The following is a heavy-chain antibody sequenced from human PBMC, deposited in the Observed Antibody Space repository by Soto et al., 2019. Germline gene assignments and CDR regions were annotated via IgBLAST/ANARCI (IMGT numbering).Heavy chain of an antibody. CDR1: XXSFSSYE. Sequence: EAQLVESGGDLVQPGGSLRLSCAGXXXSFSSYEMNWVRQAPGKGLEWVSYISSSGSDTYYADSVKARFTISRDNAQNSLYLQMTRLRAEDTAIYYCASLSGSYGFDPWGQGTLVTVSS. V-gene: IGHV3-48*03. CDR3: ASLSGSYGFDP. J-gene: IGHJ5*02. CDR2: ISSSGSDT. D-gene: IGHD1-26*01.